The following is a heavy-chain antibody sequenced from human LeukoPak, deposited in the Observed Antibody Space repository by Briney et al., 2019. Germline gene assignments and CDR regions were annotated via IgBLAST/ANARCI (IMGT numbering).Heavy chain of an antibody. CDR1: GFTFSSYW. CDR3: ARTMIQLWFGSYYYYMDV. J-gene: IGHJ6*03. V-gene: IGHV3-7*03. Sequence: GGSLRLSCLDSGFTFSSYWMSWVRQAPGKGLEWVANIKQDGSDKYYVDSVKGRFTISRDNAKNSLYLQMNSLRAEDTALYYCARTMIQLWFGSYYYYMDVWGKGTTVTVSS. D-gene: IGHD5-18*01. CDR2: IKQDGSDK.